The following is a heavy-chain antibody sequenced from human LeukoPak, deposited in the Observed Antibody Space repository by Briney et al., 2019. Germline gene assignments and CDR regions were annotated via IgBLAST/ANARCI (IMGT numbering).Heavy chain of an antibody. Sequence: ASVKVSCKASGYTFTSYDINWVRQATGQGLEWMGWMNPNSGNTGYAQKFQGRVTITRNTSISTAYMELSSLRAEDTAVYYCARIAVWFGELLGNYYYGMGVWGQGTTVTVSS. CDR1: GYTFTSYD. CDR3: ARIAVWFGELLGNYYYGMGV. J-gene: IGHJ6*02. V-gene: IGHV1-8*01. D-gene: IGHD3-10*01. CDR2: MNPNSGNT.